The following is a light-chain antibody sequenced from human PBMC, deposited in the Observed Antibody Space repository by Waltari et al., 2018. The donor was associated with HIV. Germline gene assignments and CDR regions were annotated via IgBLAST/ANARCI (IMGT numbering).Light chain of an antibody. Sequence: QSPLTQPASVSASPGQPVTITCNGTRCDIGSTMSVSWYQRHPGKGPRLIIYNVNSRPSGISSRFSGSKSGNAASLTISGLQTEDEAEYICCSYAGTITYLVFGGGTKLTVL. J-gene: IGLJ2*01. CDR1: RCDIGSTMS. CDR2: NVN. CDR3: CSYAGTITYLV. V-gene: IGLV2-14*03.